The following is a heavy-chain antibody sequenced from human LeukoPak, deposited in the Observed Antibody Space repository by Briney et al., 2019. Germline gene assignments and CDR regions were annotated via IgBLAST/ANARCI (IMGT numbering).Heavy chain of an antibody. D-gene: IGHD3-22*01. Sequence: GGSLRLSCAASGFTFSSYWMSWVRQAPGKGLEWVANIKQDGSEKYYVDSVKGRFTTSRDNAKNSLYLQMNSLRAEDTAVYYCARGVTYYYDSSGEFDYWGQGTLVTVSS. J-gene: IGHJ4*02. V-gene: IGHV3-7*01. CDR3: ARGVTYYYDSSGEFDY. CDR1: GFTFSSYW. CDR2: IKQDGSEK.